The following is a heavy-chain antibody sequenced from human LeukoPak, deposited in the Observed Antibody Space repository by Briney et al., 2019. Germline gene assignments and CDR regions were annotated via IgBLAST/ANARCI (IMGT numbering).Heavy chain of an antibody. CDR2: ISGSGHST. CDR1: GFTFSNYA. Sequence: GGSLRLSCAASGFTFSNYAMSWVRQAPGKGLEWVSAISGSGHSTYYADSVKGRFTISRDNSRNTLYLQMNSLRAEDTAVYYCAHGTMYQLDSWGQGTLVTVSS. D-gene: IGHD3-10*02. CDR3: AHGTMYQLDS. J-gene: IGHJ4*02. V-gene: IGHV3-23*01.